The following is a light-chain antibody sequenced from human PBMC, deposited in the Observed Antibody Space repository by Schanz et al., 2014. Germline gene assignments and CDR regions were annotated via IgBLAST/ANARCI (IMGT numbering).Light chain of an antibody. CDR1: QSVSSN. CDR3: QQYGSSPGVT. J-gene: IGKJ5*01. CDR2: GAS. V-gene: IGKV3-20*01. Sequence: EIVLTQSPATLSVSPGERATLSCRASQSVSSNLAWYQQKPGQAPRLLIYGASSRATGIPDRFSGSGSGTDFTLTISRLEPEDFAVYYCQQYGSSPGVTFGQGTRLEIK.